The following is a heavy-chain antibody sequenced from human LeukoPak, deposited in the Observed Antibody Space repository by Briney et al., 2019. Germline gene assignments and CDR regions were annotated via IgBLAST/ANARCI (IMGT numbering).Heavy chain of an antibody. CDR2: ISAYNGNT. V-gene: IGHV1-18*01. J-gene: IGHJ5*02. CDR1: GYTFTSYG. CDR3: ARDGPAAILRTRGFDP. Sequence: GASVKVSCKASGYTFTSYGISWVRQAPGQGLEWMEWISAYNGNTNYAQKLQGRVTMTTDTSTSTAYMELRSLRSDDTAVYYCARDGPAAILRTRGFDPWGQGTLVTVSS. D-gene: IGHD2-2*01.